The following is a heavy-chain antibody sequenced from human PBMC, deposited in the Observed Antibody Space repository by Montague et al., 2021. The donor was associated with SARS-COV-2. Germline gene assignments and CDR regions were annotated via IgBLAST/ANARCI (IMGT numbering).Heavy chain of an antibody. D-gene: IGHD3-10*01. Sequence: SETLSLTCTVSGGPISSSSYYWGWIRQPPGKGLEWIGSIFYSGSTAYNPSLKSRVTISVDTSKNQFSLKLSSVTAADTAVYYCASMVRAKVYYCDYWGQGTLVTVSP. V-gene: IGHV4-39*01. CDR1: GGPISSSSYY. CDR3: ASMVRAKVYYCDY. CDR2: IFYSGST. J-gene: IGHJ4*02.